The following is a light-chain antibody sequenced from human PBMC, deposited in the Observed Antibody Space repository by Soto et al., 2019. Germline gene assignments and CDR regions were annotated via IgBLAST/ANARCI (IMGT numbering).Light chain of an antibody. V-gene: IGLV2-14*01. J-gene: IGLJ1*01. Sequence: QSVLTQPASVSGPPGQSITISCSGTSSDVGSYSHVAWYQQFPGRTPKLIIYEVTYRPSGVSHRFSASKSGNTASLTISGLQAGDEADYYCISYTGSSTSYVFGTGTKVP. CDR3: ISYTGSSTSYV. CDR2: EVT. CDR1: SSDVGSYSH.